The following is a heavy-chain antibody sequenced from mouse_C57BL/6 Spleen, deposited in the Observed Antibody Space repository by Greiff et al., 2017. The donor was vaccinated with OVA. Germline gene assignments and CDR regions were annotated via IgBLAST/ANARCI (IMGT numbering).Heavy chain of an antibody. CDR2: IDPSDSET. V-gene: IGHV1-52*01. J-gene: IGHJ2*01. D-gene: IGHD2-3*01. CDR1: GYTFTSYW. CDR3: ARVRGIYDGYYVGFDY. Sequence: VQLQQPGAELVRPGSSVKLSCKASGYTFTSYWMHWVKQRPIQGLEWIGNIDPSDSETHYNQKFKDKATLTVDKSSSTAYMQLSSLTSEDSAVYCSARVRGIYDGYYVGFDYWGQGTTLTVSS.